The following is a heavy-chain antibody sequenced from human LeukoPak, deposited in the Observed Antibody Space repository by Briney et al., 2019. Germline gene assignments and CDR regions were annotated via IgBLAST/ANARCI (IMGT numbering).Heavy chain of an antibody. D-gene: IGHD1-26*01. CDR3: ASDSGSYH. CDR2: IYYSGST. V-gene: IGHV4-39*01. J-gene: IGHJ5*02. CDR1: GDSISSSSYY. Sequence: PSETLSLTCTVSGDSISSSSYYWGWIRQPPGKGLEWIGSIYYSGSTYYNPSLKSRVTISVDTSKNQFSLKLSSVTAADTAVYYCASDSGSYHWGQGTLVTVSS.